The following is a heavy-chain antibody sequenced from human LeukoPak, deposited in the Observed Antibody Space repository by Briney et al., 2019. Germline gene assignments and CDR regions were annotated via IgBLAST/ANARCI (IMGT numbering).Heavy chain of an antibody. CDR1: GYTLVNHG. Sequence: GASVKVSCKASGYTLVNHGITWVRQAPGQGLEWMGWITPYNDKTNYAQRFQGRLTMTTETSTNTAYMELRSLRSDDTAVYYCARRAAVAGPRSYSFDIWGQETMVTVSS. CDR3: ARRAAVAGPRSYSFDI. CDR2: ITPYNDKT. V-gene: IGHV1-18*01. J-gene: IGHJ3*02. D-gene: IGHD6-19*01.